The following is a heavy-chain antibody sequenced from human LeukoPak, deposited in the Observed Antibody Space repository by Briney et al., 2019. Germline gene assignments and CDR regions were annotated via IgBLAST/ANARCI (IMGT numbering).Heavy chain of an antibody. J-gene: IGHJ4*02. CDR1: GFTFSSYA. D-gene: IGHD4-17*01. CDR3: AKESTVTTDFDY. Sequence: GGSLRLSCAASGFTFSSYAMTWVRQAPGKRLEWVSAISGSGGSTYYADSVKGRFTISRDNSKNTLYLQMNSLRAEDTAVYYCAKESTVTTDFDYWGQGTLVTVSS. V-gene: IGHV3-23*01. CDR2: ISGSGGST.